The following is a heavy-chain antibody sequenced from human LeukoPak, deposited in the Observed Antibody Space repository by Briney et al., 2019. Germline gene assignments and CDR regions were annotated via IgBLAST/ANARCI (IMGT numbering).Heavy chain of an antibody. CDR3: ARLLPGALEDY. CDR2: IYSGGST. Sequence: PGGSLTLSCAASGFTVSSNYMSWVRQAPGKGLEWVSVIYSGGSTYYAASVKGRFTISRDNSKNTLYLQMNGLRAEDTAVYYCARLLPGALEDYWGQGNLVTASS. D-gene: IGHD2-2*01. CDR1: GFTVSSNY. J-gene: IGHJ4*02. V-gene: IGHV3-66*02.